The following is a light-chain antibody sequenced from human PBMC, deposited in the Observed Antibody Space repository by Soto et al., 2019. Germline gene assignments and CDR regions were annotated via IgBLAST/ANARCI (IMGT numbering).Light chain of an antibody. J-gene: IGKJ5*01. CDR1: QSISSK. CDR3: QQYNSWTTIT. V-gene: IGKV3-15*01. Sequence: EIVMTQSPATLSVSPGERATLSCRASQSISSKLGWYQQRPGQAPRLLIYGASTRATGIPARFSGSGSGTEFTLTISSLQSEDSEFYYCQQYNSWTTITFGQGTRLEIK. CDR2: GAS.